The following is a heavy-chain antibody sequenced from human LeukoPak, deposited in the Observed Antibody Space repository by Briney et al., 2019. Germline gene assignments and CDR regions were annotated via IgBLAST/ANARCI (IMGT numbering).Heavy chain of an antibody. CDR3: ARVDSSSWLGYCDY. J-gene: IGHJ4*02. V-gene: IGHV3-30*03. CDR1: TFTFSSYS. CDR2: VSSDGSIK. D-gene: IGHD6-13*01. Sequence: GGSLRLSCAASTFTFSSYSIHWLRQAPGKGLEWVAVVSSDGSIKYNADSVKGRFTIFRDTSKNTVYLQMNSLGADDTAFYYNARVDSSSWLGYCDYWGQGTLVTVSS.